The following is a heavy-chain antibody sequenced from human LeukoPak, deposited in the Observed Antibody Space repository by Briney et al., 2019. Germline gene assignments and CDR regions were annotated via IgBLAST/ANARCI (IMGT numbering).Heavy chain of an antibody. D-gene: IGHD7-27*01. CDR2: ITTSDGNT. CDR3: AKDGGLWVSAHWGDS. V-gene: IGHV3-23*01. J-gene: IGHJ4*02. Sequence: GGSLRLSCAASGFTFSSYTMSWVRQAPGKGLEWVSTITTSDGNTYYADSVKGRFTVSRDNSKNTLYLQMNSLRAEDAAVYYCAKDGGLWVSAHWGDSWGRGTLVTVSS. CDR1: GFTFSSYT.